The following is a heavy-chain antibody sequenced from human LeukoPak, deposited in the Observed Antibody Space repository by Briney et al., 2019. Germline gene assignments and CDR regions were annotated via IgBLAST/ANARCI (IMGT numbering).Heavy chain of an antibody. V-gene: IGHV3-74*01. CDR3: ARSAPAGFSYYSYYMDV. J-gene: IGHJ6*03. CDR2: INSDGSST. CDR1: GFTFSSYW. Sequence: PGGSLRLSCAASGFTFSSYWMHWVRQAPGKGLVWVSRINSDGSSTTYADSVKGLFTISRDKAKNTVYLQNKSLRAEDTAVYYCARSAPAGFSYYSYYMDVWGKGTTVTISS. D-gene: IGHD6-25*01.